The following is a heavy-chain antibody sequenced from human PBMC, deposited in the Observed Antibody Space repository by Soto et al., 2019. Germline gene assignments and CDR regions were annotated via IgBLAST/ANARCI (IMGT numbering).Heavy chain of an antibody. CDR3: ARDGSHYYDSSGYYDY. D-gene: IGHD3-22*01. V-gene: IGHV4-34*01. Sequence: ASGTPSLPRDVNGGAFRGYNWARIPPTPGKGLQWIGQINHSGSAVYNPSLRDRVTISAMSNNQFSLDLSSVTAADTAVYYCARDGSHYYDSSGYYDYWGQGTLVTVSS. CDR1: GGAFRGYN. J-gene: IGHJ4*02. CDR2: INHSGSA.